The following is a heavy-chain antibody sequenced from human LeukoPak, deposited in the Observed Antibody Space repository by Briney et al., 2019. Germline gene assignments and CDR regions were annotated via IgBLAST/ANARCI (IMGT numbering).Heavy chain of an antibody. CDR1: GFTFNTYS. CDR2: VSSSSRTI. J-gene: IGHJ4*02. CDR3: ARDLGLYDYGGNIDF. D-gene: IGHD4-23*01. Sequence: GGSLRLSCTASGFTFNTYSMNWVRQAPGKGLEWVSYVSSSSRTIYYADSVKGRFTISRDNAKNPLYLQMNSLRAEDTAVYYCARDLGLYDYGGNIDFWGQGTLVTVSS. V-gene: IGHV3-48*04.